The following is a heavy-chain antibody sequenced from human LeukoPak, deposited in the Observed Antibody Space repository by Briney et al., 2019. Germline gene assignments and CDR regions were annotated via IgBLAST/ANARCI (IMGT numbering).Heavy chain of an antibody. D-gene: IGHD2-21*02. V-gene: IGHV4-4*07. Sequence: SETLSLTCTVSGGSISSYYWSWIRQPAGKGLEWIGRIYTSGSTNYNPSLKSRVTMSVDTSKNQFSLKLSSVTAADTAVYYCASSGRAYCGGDCYVGPIDIWGQGTMVTVSS. CDR3: ASSGRAYCGGDCYVGPIDI. CDR2: IYTSGST. J-gene: IGHJ3*02. CDR1: GGSISSYY.